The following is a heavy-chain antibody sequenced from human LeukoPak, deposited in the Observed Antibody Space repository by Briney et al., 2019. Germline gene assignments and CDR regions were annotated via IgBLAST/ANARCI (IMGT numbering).Heavy chain of an antibody. D-gene: IGHD3-3*01. J-gene: IGHJ4*02. V-gene: IGHV4-59*08. CDR3: ARLPSDLGYFDY. CDR1: GGSISSYY. Sequence: SETLSLTCSVSGGSISSYYWSWIRQSPGKGLEWIGYIYYSGSTKYNPSLKSRVIISVDTSKKQFSLKLSSVTAADTAVYYCARLPSDLGYFDYWGQGTLVTVSS. CDR2: IYYSGST.